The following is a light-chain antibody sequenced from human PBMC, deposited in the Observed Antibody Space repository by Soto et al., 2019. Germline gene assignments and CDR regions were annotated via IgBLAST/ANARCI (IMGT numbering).Light chain of an antibody. CDR3: QQYYNSVLT. Sequence: IVLTQSPGTLSLSPGERATLTCRASQTITSFYLAWYQQKPGQAPRLLIYGTSTRATGIPDRFSGSGSGTDFTLTIRKLEPEDFAVYYCQQYYNSVLTFGGGTKVEIK. CDR1: QTITSFY. CDR2: GTS. V-gene: IGKV3-20*01. J-gene: IGKJ4*01.